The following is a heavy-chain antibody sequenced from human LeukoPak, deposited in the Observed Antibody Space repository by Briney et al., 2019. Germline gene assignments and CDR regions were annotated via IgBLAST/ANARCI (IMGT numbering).Heavy chain of an antibody. CDR3: ARETSFRYYDFWSGWDY. CDR2: TYYRSKWYN. Sequence: SQTLSLTCALSGDSVSSSSAAWNWIRQSPSRGLEWLGRTYYRSKWYNGYAVSVKSRITINPDTSKNQFSVQLNSVTPEDTAVYYCARETSFRYYDFWSGWDYWGQGILVTVSS. J-gene: IGHJ4*02. D-gene: IGHD3-3*01. CDR1: GDSVSSSSAA. V-gene: IGHV6-1*01.